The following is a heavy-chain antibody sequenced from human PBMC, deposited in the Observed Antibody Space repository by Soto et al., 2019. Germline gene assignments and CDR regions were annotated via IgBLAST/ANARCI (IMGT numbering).Heavy chain of an antibody. V-gene: IGHV4-59*01. D-gene: IGHD5-12*01. CDR1: GGSISVYY. CDR3: AKYRRTDAEGYRLDF. J-gene: IGHJ4*02. Sequence: SETLSLTCTLSGGSISVYYWSWMRHPPGKGLEWIGYVYYSGSTKYNPSLESRVTISVDMSNNQFSLMLTSVTAADTAVYYCAKYRRTDAEGYRLDFWGQGTLVTVSS. CDR2: VYYSGST.